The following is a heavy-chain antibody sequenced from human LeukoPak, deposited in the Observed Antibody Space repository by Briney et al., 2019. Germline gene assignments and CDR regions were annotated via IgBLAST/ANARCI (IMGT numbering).Heavy chain of an antibody. CDR3: ARDNVGGAFDY. J-gene: IGHJ4*02. CDR1: GGSISGGSYY. CDR2: IDSTGSS. D-gene: IGHD1-26*01. Sequence: SETLSLTCTVSGGSISGGSYYWGWIRQSPGKGLEWIGSIDSTGSSYWNTSLKSRVTMSVDTSKNEFSLRLSSVTAPDTAVYYCARDNVGGAFDYWGQGTLVTVSS. V-gene: IGHV4-39*02.